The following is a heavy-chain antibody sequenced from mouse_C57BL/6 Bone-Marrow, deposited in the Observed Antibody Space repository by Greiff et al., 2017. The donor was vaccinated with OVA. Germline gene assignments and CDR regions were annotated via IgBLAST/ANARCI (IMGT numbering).Heavy chain of an antibody. D-gene: IGHD2-3*01. J-gene: IGHJ4*01. Sequence: VQLQQSGPELVKPGASVKISCKASGYAFSSSWMNWVKQRPGKGLEWIGRIYPGDGDTNYNGKFKGKATLTAAKSSSTAYMQLSSLTSEDSAVYFCARYDGYFYYYAMDYWGQGTSVTVSS. V-gene: IGHV1-82*01. CDR1: GYAFSSSW. CDR3: ARYDGYFYYYAMDY. CDR2: IYPGDGDT.